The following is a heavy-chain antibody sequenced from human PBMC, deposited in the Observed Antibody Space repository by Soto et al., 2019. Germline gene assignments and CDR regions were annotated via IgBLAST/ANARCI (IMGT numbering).Heavy chain of an antibody. CDR2: IIPIFGTA. CDR3: ARGIADHYYYYYGMDV. CDR1: GGTFSSYA. Sequence: GASVKVSCKASGGTFSSYAISWVRQAPGQGLEWMGGIIPIFGTANYAQKFQGRVTITADKSTSTAYMELSSLRSEDTAVYYCARGIADHYYYYYGMDVWGQGTTVTV. V-gene: IGHV1-69*06. J-gene: IGHJ6*02. D-gene: IGHD2-21*01.